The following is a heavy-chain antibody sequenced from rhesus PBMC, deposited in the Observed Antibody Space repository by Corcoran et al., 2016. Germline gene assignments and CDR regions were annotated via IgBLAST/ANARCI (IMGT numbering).Heavy chain of an antibody. CDR3: GKRGEIAAIDS. CDR1: GESTSSDSY. CDR2: VSGSRGNT. D-gene: IGHD5-24*01. Sequence: QVQLQESGPGLVKPSETLSLTCVGSGESTSSDSYRVCLRWSPGKGLEYIGYVSGSRGNTYYSPSVNGRVTIAKDTSKNQFSLKLTSVTAADTAVYYCGKRGEIAAIDSWGQGVFVTVSS. J-gene: IGHJ4*01. V-gene: IGHV4-99*01.